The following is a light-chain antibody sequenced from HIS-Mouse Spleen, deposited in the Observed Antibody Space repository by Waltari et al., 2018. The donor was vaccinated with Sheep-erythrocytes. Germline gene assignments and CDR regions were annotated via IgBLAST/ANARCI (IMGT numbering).Light chain of an antibody. CDR2: DAS. J-gene: IGKJ2*01. CDR1: QSVSRY. V-gene: IGKV3-11*01. Sequence: EIVLTQSPATLSLSPGERATLSCRASQSVSRYLACYQQKPGQAPRLLIYDASNQATAIPARFSGSGSGTDFTLTISSLEPEDFAVYYCQQRSNWYTFGQGTKLEIK. CDR3: QQRSNWYT.